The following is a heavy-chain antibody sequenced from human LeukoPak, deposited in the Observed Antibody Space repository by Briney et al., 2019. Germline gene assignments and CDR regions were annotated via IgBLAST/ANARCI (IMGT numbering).Heavy chain of an antibody. V-gene: IGHV3-30*18. Sequence: GGSLRLSCAASGFTFSTYGIHWVRQAPGKGPEWVAVISYDGSNKYYAASVKGRFTISRDNSKNTLYLQMNSLRAEDTAVYYCAKSTHSSGYDDSFDIWGQGTMVTVSS. D-gene: IGHD3-22*01. CDR3: AKSTHSSGYDDSFDI. CDR2: ISYDGSNK. J-gene: IGHJ3*02. CDR1: GFTFSTYG.